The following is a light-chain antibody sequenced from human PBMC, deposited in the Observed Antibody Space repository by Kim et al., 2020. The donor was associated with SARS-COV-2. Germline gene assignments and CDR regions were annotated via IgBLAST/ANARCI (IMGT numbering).Light chain of an antibody. CDR1: NIGSKS. Sequence: PGKTARITCGGNNIGSKSVHWYQQKPGQAPVLVIYYDSDRPSGIPERFSGSNSGNTATLTISRVEAGDEADYYCQVWDSSSDHPRVIGTGTKVTVL. J-gene: IGLJ1*01. CDR3: QVWDSSSDHPRV. CDR2: YDS. V-gene: IGLV3-21*04.